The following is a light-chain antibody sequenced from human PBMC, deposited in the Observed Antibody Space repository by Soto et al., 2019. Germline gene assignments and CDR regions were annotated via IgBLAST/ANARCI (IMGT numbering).Light chain of an antibody. Sequence: QSVLTQPPSMSGAPGQRVTISCTGSSSNIGAGNDVHWYQLHPGTAPKLLIYGNTNRTSGVPDRFSGSKSGTSASLAITGLRAEDEADYYCQSHDSSLNSWVFGGGTKLTVL. CDR3: QSHDSSLNSWV. V-gene: IGLV1-40*01. CDR2: GNT. CDR1: SSNIGAGND. J-gene: IGLJ3*02.